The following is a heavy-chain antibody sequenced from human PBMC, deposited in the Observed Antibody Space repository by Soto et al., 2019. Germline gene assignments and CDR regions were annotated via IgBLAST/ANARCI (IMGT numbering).Heavy chain of an antibody. Sequence: SETLSLTCTVSGGSVSSGSYYWSWIRQPPGKGLEWIGYIYYSGSTNYNPSLKSRVTISVDTSKNQFSLKLSSVTAADTAVYYCASVDRRLRYFDWQHDYWGQGTLVTVSS. D-gene: IGHD3-9*01. J-gene: IGHJ4*02. CDR2: IYYSGST. CDR1: GGSVSSGSYY. V-gene: IGHV4-61*01. CDR3: ASVDRRLRYFDWQHDY.